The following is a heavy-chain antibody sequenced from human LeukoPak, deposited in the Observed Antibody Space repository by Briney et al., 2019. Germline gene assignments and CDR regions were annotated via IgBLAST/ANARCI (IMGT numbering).Heavy chain of an antibody. CDR3: ARVGWELLNLHFDP. Sequence: PGGSLRLSCAASGFTFRTYWMSWVRQAPGKGLEWVANIKQDGSEKYYVDSVKGRFTISSDNAKNSLYLQMNSLRVEDTAIYSCARVGWELLNLHFDPWGQGTLVTVSS. J-gene: IGHJ5*02. V-gene: IGHV3-7*03. CDR2: IKQDGSEK. CDR1: GFTFRTYW. D-gene: IGHD1-26*01.